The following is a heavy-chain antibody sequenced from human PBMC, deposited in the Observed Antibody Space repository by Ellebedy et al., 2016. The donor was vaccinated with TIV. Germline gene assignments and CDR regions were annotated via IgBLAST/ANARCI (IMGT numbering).Heavy chain of an antibody. CDR1: GGSISSGGYS. CDR2: IYHSGST. CDR3: ARTGGDDSSGYYSGWFDP. Sequence: SETLSLXCAVSGGSISSGGYSWSWIRQPPGKGPEWIGYIYHSGSTYYNPSLKSRVTISVDRSKNQFSLKLSSVTAADTAVYYCARTGGDDSSGYYSGWFDPWGQGTLVTVSS. J-gene: IGHJ5*02. D-gene: IGHD3-22*01. V-gene: IGHV4-30-2*01.